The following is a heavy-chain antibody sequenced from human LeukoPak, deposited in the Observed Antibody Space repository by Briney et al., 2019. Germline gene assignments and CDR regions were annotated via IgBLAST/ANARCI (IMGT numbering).Heavy chain of an antibody. V-gene: IGHV4-39*01. J-gene: IGHJ4*02. CDR3: ARLPRITIFGVVAY. CDR1: GGSISSSSYY. Sequence: SETLSLTCTVSGGSISSSSYYWGWIRQPPGKGLEWIGSIYYSGSTYYNPPLKSRVTISVDTSKNQFSLKLSSVTAADTAVYYCARLPRITIFGVVAYWGQGTLVTVSS. D-gene: IGHD3-3*01. CDR2: IYYSGST.